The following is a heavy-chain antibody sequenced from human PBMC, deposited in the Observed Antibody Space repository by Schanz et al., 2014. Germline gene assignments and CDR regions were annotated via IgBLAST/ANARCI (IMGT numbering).Heavy chain of an antibody. V-gene: IGHV3-33*08. Sequence: VQLVESGGGLVQPGGSLRLSCAVSGFTVSSNHMSWVRQAPGKGLEWVAVIWNNGVTKYYADSVRGRFTISRDNSKNTLYLQMNTLRAEDTAVYYCARDRGYCSGGSCLTFDYWGQGTLVTVSS. CDR3: ARDRGYCSGGSCLTFDY. CDR1: GFTVSSNH. CDR2: IWNNGVTK. D-gene: IGHD2-15*01. J-gene: IGHJ4*02.